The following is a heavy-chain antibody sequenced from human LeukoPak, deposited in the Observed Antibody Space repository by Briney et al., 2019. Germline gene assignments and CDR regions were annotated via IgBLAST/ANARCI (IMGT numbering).Heavy chain of an antibody. V-gene: IGHV1-2*02. CDR2: INPNSGGT. J-gene: IGHJ6*03. CDR1: GYTFTGYY. Sequence: ASVKVSCKASGYTFTGYYMHWVRQAPGQGLEWMGWINPNSGGTNYAQKFQGRVTMTRDTSISTAYMELSRLRSDDTAVYYCASLDIVVVPAAGYYYMDVWGKGTRSPSP. CDR3: ASLDIVVVPAAGYYYMDV. D-gene: IGHD2-2*01.